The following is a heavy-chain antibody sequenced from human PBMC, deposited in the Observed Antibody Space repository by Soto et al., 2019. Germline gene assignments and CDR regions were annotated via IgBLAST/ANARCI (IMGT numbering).Heavy chain of an antibody. Sequence: ASVKVSCKASGYTFTSYYMHWVRQAPGQGLEWMGIINPSGGSTSYAQKFQGRVTMTRDTSTSTVYMELSSPRSEDTAVYYCARDGDRIAVAGTGNWFDPWGQGTLVTVSS. J-gene: IGHJ5*02. CDR2: INPSGGST. V-gene: IGHV1-46*01. CDR1: GYTFTSYY. CDR3: ARDGDRIAVAGTGNWFDP. D-gene: IGHD6-19*01.